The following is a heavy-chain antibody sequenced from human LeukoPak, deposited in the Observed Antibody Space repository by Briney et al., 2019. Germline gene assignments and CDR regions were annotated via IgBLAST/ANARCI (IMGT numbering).Heavy chain of an antibody. Sequence: QPGGSLRLSCAASGFTFCSYAMHWVRQAPGKGLEWVAVISYDGSNKYYADSVKGRFTISRDNSKNTLYLQMNSLRAEDTAVYYCARPYGSGSYYYYGMDVWGQGTTVTVSS. D-gene: IGHD3-10*01. CDR3: ARPYGSGSYYYYGMDV. V-gene: IGHV3-30-3*01. CDR2: ISYDGSNK. J-gene: IGHJ6*02. CDR1: GFTFCSYA.